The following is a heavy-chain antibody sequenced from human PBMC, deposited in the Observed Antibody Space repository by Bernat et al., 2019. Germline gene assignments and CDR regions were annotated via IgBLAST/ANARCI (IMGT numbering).Heavy chain of an antibody. V-gene: IGHV2-26*01. CDR1: GFSLSNARMG. CDR3: ARVGAGEWYFDL. D-gene: IGHD6-19*01. Sequence: QVTLKESGPVLVKPTETLTLTCTVSGFSLSNARMGVGWIRQPPGEALEWLAHIFSNDEKSYSTSLRNRLTISRDTSKSQVVLTMTNMDPVDTATYYCARVGAGEWYFDLWGRGTLVTVSS. CDR2: IFSNDEK. J-gene: IGHJ2*01.